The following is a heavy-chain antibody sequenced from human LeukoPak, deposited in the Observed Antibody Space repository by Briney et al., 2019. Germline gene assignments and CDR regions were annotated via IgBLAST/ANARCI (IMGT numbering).Heavy chain of an antibody. CDR1: GYAISSGYY. CDR3: VRDSSGTLAFDV. D-gene: IGHD6-25*01. CDR2: IYHDGTT. Sequence: SETLSLTCTVSGYAISSGYYWGWIRQTPGTGLEWIAKIYHDGTTHYNPSLQSRTTMSVDTSKNDFSLRLSSVTAADTAMYYCVRDSSGTLAFDVWGQGTMLTVSS. V-gene: IGHV4-38-2*02. J-gene: IGHJ3*01.